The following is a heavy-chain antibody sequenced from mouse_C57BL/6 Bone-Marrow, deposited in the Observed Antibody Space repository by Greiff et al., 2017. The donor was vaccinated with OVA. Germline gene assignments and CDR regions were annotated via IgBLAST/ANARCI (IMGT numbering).Heavy chain of an antibody. CDR1: GYTFTSYW. V-gene: IGHV1-59*01. CDR3: AGYVKGILYGRGY. Sequence: QVQLQQPGAELVRPGTSVKLSCKASGYTFTSYWMHWVKQRPGQGLEWIGVIDPSDSYTTYNQKFKGKATLTGDTSSSTAYLQLSSLTSEDSAVYYYAGYVKGILYGRGYWGQGTTLTVSS. D-gene: IGHD1-1*01. J-gene: IGHJ2*01. CDR2: IDPSDSYT.